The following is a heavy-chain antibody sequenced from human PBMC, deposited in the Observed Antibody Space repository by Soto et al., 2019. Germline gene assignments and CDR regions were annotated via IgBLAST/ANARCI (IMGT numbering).Heavy chain of an antibody. J-gene: IGHJ4*02. CDR1: GFTFSSYG. Sequence: PGGSLRLSCAASGFTFSSYGMHWVRQAPGKGLEWVAVISYDGSNKYYADSVKGRFTISRDNSKNTLYLQMHSLRADDTAVYYCAQDGPRYPDWGQGTLVTVSS. CDR2: ISYDGSNK. D-gene: IGHD3-16*02. CDR3: AQDGPRYPD. V-gene: IGHV3-30*18.